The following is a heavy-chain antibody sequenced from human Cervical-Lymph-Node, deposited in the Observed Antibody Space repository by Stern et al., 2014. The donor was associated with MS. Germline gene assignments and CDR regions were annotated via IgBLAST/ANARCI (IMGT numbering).Heavy chain of an antibody. D-gene: IGHD3-22*01. CDR2: INNDGSST. Sequence: EVQLVESGGYLVQPGGSLRLSCVASGFNLNNYWMHWVRQGPGKGLVWVSRINNDGSSTSYADSVKGRFTISRDNAKNTVYLQMDSLRADDTAVYYCARGGGDSTWADGLYYLDYWGQGTLVSVSS. CDR3: ARGGGDSTWADGLYYLDY. J-gene: IGHJ4*02. CDR1: GFNLNNYW. V-gene: IGHV3-74*01.